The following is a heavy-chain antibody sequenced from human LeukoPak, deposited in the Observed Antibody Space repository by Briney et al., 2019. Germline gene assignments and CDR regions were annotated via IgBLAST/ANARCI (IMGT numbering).Heavy chain of an antibody. CDR1: GYTLTELS. Sequence: ASVKVSCKVSGYTLTELSMHWVRQAPGKGLEWMGGFDPEDGETIYAQKFQGRVTMTEDTSTDTAYMELSSLRSEDTAVYYCATKEYSSSSAVSYYYYMDVWGKGTTVTVSS. J-gene: IGHJ6*03. CDR2: FDPEDGET. D-gene: IGHD6-6*01. CDR3: ATKEYSSSSAVSYYYYMDV. V-gene: IGHV1-24*01.